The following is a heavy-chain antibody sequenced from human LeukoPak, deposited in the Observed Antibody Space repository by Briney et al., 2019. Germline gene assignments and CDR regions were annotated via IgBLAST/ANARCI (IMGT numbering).Heavy chain of an antibody. V-gene: IGHV4-39*02. CDR3: ARDYGGGSGWYWNWFDP. CDR1: GGSISSSSYY. J-gene: IGHJ5*02. D-gene: IGHD6-19*01. Sequence: PSETLSLTCTVSGGSISSSSYYWGWIRQPPGKGLEWIGSIYYSGSTYYNPSLKSRVTISVDTSKNQFSLKLSSVTAADTAVYYCARDYGGGSGWYWNWFDPWGQGTLVTVSS. CDR2: IYYSGST.